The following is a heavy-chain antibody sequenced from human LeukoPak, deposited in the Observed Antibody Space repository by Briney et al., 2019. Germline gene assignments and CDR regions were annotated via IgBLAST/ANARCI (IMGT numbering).Heavy chain of an antibody. CDR2: INHSGST. D-gene: IGHD3-10*01. CDR3: ARGRGKRITMVRGAKSFDY. Sequence: SETLSLTCTVSGGSISSYYWSWIRQPAGKGLEWIGEINHSGSTNYNPSLKSRVTISVDTSKNQFSLKLSSVTAADTAVYYCARGRGKRITMVRGAKSFDYWGQGTLVTVSS. J-gene: IGHJ4*02. CDR1: GGSISSYY. V-gene: IGHV4-34*01.